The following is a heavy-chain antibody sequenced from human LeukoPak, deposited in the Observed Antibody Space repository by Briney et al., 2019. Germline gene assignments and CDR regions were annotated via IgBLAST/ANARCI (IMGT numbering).Heavy chain of an antibody. V-gene: IGHV3-30*02. CDR1: GFSFNIYG. Sequence: GGSLRLSCAASGFSFNIYGMHWVRQAPGKGLEWMAFIWYDGSKVELAGSLKGRFTISRDNSEKMLYLQMNSLRAEDTALYYCAKDAGGSYYREGWFDPWGQGTLVTVSS. CDR2: IWYDGSKV. D-gene: IGHD1-26*01. J-gene: IGHJ5*02. CDR3: AKDAGGSYYREGWFDP.